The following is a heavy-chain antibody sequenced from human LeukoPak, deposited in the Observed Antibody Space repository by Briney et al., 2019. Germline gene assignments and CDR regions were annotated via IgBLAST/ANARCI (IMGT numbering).Heavy chain of an antibody. CDR2: ISGSGGST. V-gene: IGHV3-23*01. D-gene: IGHD3-22*01. CDR3: AKDFTMIVVVILDY. Sequence: PGGSLRLSCAASGFTFSSYGMSWVRQAPGKGLEWVSAISGSGGSTYYADSVKGRFTISRDNSKNMLYLQMNSLRAEDTAVYYCAKDFTMIVVVILDYWGQGTLVTVSS. J-gene: IGHJ4*02. CDR1: GFTFSSYG.